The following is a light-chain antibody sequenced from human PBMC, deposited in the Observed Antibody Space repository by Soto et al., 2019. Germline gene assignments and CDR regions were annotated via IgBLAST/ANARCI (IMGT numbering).Light chain of an antibody. CDR3: VSFTTSRSYV. Sequence: QSALTQPASVSRSPGQSITISCTGTSSDVDAYIFVSWYQQHPGKAPKLMIYDIINRPSGVSNRFSGSKSGNTASLTISGVQAADEADYYCVSFTTSRSYVFGTGTKLTVL. V-gene: IGLV2-14*03. CDR1: SSDVDAYIF. J-gene: IGLJ1*01. CDR2: DII.